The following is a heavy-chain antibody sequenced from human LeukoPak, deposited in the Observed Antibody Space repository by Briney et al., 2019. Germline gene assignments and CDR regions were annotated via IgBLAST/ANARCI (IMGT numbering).Heavy chain of an antibody. Sequence: GGSLRLSCAASGFTFSSYAMSWVRQAPGKGLEWASAISGSGGSTYYADSVKGRFTISRDNSKNTLYLRMNSLRAEDTAVYYCAKDFSTYCSSTSCYSSPRDYYFDYWGQGTLVTVSS. J-gene: IGHJ4*02. CDR3: AKDFSTYCSSTSCYSSPRDYYFDY. V-gene: IGHV3-23*01. D-gene: IGHD2-2*02. CDR2: ISGSGGST. CDR1: GFTFSSYA.